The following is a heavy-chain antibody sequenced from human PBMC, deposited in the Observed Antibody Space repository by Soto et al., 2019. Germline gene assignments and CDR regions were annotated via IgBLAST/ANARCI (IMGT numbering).Heavy chain of an antibody. V-gene: IGHV4-30-2*01. CDR3: ARLVGNSWLDY. J-gene: IGHJ4*02. CDR1: GGSISSGGYS. CDR2: IYHSGST. D-gene: IGHD6-13*01. Sequence: SETLSLTCAVSGGSISSGGYSWSWIRQPPGKGLEWIGYIYHSGSTYYNPSLKSRVTISVDRSKNQFSLKLSSVTAADTAVYYCARLVGNSWLDYWGQGTLVTVSS.